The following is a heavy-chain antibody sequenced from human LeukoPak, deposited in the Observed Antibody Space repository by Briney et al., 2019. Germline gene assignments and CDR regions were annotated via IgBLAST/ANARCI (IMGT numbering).Heavy chain of an antibody. D-gene: IGHD5-12*01. J-gene: IGHJ4*02. CDR1: GFTLSSYD. CDR3: ARRGSGYTEPIDY. CDR2: ISGGGGST. Sequence: GGSLRLSCAASGFTLSSYDMSWVRQAPGKGLEWVSAISGGGGSTYYADSVKGRFTISRDNAKNSLYLQMNSLRAEDTAVYYCARRGSGYTEPIDYWGQGTLVTVSS. V-gene: IGHV3-23*01.